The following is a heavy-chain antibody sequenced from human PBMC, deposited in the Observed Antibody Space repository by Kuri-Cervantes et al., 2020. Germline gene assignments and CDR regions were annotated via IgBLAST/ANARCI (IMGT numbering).Heavy chain of an antibody. Sequence: GSLRLSCTVPGGSISSGSYYWSWIRQPPGKGLEWIGYIYYSGSTNYNPSLKSRVTISVDTSKDQFSLKLCSVTAADTAVYYCARAGKYCDFWSGYYFDYWGQGTLVTVSS. J-gene: IGHJ4*02. CDR2: IYYSGST. CDR3: ARAGKYCDFWSGYYFDY. D-gene: IGHD3-3*01. V-gene: IGHV4-61*01. CDR1: GGSISSGSYY.